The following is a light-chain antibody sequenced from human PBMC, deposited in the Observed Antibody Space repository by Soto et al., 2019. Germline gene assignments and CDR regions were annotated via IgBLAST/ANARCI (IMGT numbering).Light chain of an antibody. CDR2: DVN. CDR3: TSWTTSTTMI. V-gene: IGLV2-14*03. CDR1: SSDIGAYNF. Sequence: QSALTQPASVSGSPGQSITISCTGTSSDIGAYNFVSWYQQHPGKAPKLMLYDVNIQPSGVSNRFSGSKSGNMASLTISGLQAEDEADYYCTSWTTSTTMIFGGGTKLTVL. J-gene: IGLJ2*01.